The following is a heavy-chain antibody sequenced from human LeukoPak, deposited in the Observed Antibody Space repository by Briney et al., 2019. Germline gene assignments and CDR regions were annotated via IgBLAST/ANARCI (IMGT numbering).Heavy chain of an antibody. CDR2: IRSKAYGGTT. J-gene: IGHJ5*02. D-gene: IGHD6-19*01. CDR1: GFTFGDYP. CDR3: TRDSSGWYYWNWFDP. Sequence: GGSLRLSCTTSGFTFGDYPMSWFRQAPGKGLEWVGFIRSKAYGGTTEYAASVKGKFTISRDDSKSIAYLQMNSLKTEDTAVYYCTRDSSGWYYWNWFDPWGQGTLVTVSS. V-gene: IGHV3-49*03.